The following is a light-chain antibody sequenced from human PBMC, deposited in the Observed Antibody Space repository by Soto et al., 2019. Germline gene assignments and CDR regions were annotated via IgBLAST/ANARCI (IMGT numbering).Light chain of an antibody. CDR1: SSDGGGYNY. Sequence: QSALTQPASVSGSPGQSIAISCTGTSSDGGGYNYVSWYQHRPGKAPELIIYDVSNRPSGVSNRFSGSKSGNTASLTISGRQAEDEADYYCSSYTSSSTVVFGGGTKLTVL. CDR2: DVS. CDR3: SSYTSSSTVV. V-gene: IGLV2-14*03. J-gene: IGLJ3*02.